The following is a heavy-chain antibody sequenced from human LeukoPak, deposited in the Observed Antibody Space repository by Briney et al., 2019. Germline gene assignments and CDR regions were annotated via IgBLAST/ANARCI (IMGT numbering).Heavy chain of an antibody. V-gene: IGHV1-2*02. CDR2: INPNNGGT. CDR3: AREALTFSNWFDP. J-gene: IGHJ5*02. D-gene: IGHD4/OR15-4a*01. Sequence: ASVKVSCKASGYTFTGYYIHWVRQAPGQGLEWMGWINPNNGGTDYAQNFQGRVTMTRDTSISTAYMELSRLRSDDTAVYYCAREALTFSNWFDPWGQGTLVTVSS. CDR1: GYTFTGYY.